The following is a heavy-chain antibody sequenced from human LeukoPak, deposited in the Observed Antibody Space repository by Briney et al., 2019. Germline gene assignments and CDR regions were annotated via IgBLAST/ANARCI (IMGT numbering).Heavy chain of an antibody. CDR1: GGSISSGGYY. CDR2: IYHSGSP. J-gene: IGHJ4*02. CDR3: ARDHSGTRGSFDY. Sequence: SQTLSLTCTVSGGSISSGGYYWSWIRQPPGKGLEWIGYIYHSGSPYYNPSLKSRVTISVDRSKNQFSLKLSSVTAADTAVYYCARDHSGTRGSFDYWGQGTLVTVSS. D-gene: IGHD1-26*01. V-gene: IGHV4-30-2*01.